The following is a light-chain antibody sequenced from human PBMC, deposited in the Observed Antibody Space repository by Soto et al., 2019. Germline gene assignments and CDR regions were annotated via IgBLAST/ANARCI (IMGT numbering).Light chain of an antibody. J-gene: IGKJ2*01. CDR1: EFIRND. Sequence: AIQMTQSPSSLSASVGDRVTITCRASEFIRNDLGWYQQKPGKAPKLLIYAASSLQSGVPSRFSGSGYGTDFTLTISSPQPEDIATYFCLQDYIYPRAFGQGTKLEIK. CDR3: LQDYIYPRA. CDR2: AAS. V-gene: IGKV1-6*01.